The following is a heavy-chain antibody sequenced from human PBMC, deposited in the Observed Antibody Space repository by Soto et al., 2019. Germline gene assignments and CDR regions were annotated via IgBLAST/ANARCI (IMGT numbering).Heavy chain of an antibody. Sequence: GGSLRLSCAASGFTFSSYGMHWVRQAPGKGLEWVAVISYDGSNKYYADSVKGRFTISRDNSKNTLYLQMNSLRAEDTAVYYCAKDRNYFDYWGQGTLVTVSS. J-gene: IGHJ4*02. CDR2: ISYDGSNK. CDR3: AKDRNYFDY. V-gene: IGHV3-30*18. CDR1: GFTFSSYG.